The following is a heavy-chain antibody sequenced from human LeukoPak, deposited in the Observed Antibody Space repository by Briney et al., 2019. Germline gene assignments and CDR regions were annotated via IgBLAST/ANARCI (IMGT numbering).Heavy chain of an antibody. CDR2: INPDGSQT. CDR3: AKFHGRYYDSSGYLN. V-gene: IGHV3-7*03. J-gene: IGHJ4*02. D-gene: IGHD3-22*01. Sequence: GGSLRLSCAASGFTFSSYWMNWVRQAPGKGLEWVALINPDGSQTHYVDSVKGRFTISRDNAENSLYLQMNSLRAEDTAVYYCAKFHGRYYDSSGYLNWGQGTLVTVSS. CDR1: GFTFSSYW.